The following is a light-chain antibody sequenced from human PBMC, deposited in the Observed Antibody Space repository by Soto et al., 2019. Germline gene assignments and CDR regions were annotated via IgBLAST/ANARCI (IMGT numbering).Light chain of an antibody. Sequence: DIQMTQSPSTLSASVGDRVTITCRASQSIRTWLAWYQHKPGKAPKFLIYDASTVESGVPSRFSGSGSGTEFTLTISDLQPEDFATYYCQQYHNYPRTFGQGTRVEIK. CDR1: QSIRTW. CDR3: QQYHNYPRT. V-gene: IGKV1-5*01. CDR2: DAS. J-gene: IGKJ1*01.